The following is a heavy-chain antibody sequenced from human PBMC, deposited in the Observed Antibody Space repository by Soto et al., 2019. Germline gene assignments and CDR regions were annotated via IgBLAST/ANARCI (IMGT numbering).Heavy chain of an antibody. V-gene: IGHV3-23*01. CDR3: AREVGTTWFDP. CDR1: GFTFSSYA. D-gene: IGHD1-1*01. CDR2: ISGSGDST. J-gene: IGHJ5*02. Sequence: GGSLRLSCAASGFTFSSYAMSRVRQAPGKGLEWVSTISGSGDSTFYADSVRGRFTLSRDNSKNTLYLQMNSLRAEDTAVYYCAREVGTTWFDPWGQGTLVTVSS.